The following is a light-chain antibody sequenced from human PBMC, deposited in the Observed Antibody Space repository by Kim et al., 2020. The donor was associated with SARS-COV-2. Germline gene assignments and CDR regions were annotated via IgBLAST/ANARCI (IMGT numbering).Light chain of an antibody. J-gene: IGLJ2*01. CDR1: SRDVGGHNY. Sequence: QSALTQPRSVSGSPGQSVTISCSGTSRDVGGHNYVSWYQQLPGKAPKLIIYSVFNRPSGVPERFSASKSGNTASLTISGLQTEDEADYHCSSYAGDYTFVFGGGTQLTVL. V-gene: IGLV2-11*01. CDR2: SVF. CDR3: SSYAGDYTFV.